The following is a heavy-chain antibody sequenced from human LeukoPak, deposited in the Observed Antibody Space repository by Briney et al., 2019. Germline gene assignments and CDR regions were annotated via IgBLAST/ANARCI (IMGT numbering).Heavy chain of an antibody. D-gene: IGHD6-19*01. V-gene: IGHV3-30-3*01. Sequence: GRSLRLSCAASGFTFSSYAMHWVRQAPGKGLEWVAVISYDGSNKYYADSVKGRFTISRDNSKNTLYLQMNSLRAEDTAVYYCARDYGSGWFLYFDYWGQGTLVTVSS. CDR1: GFTFSSYA. CDR2: ISYDGSNK. J-gene: IGHJ4*02. CDR3: ARDYGSGWFLYFDY.